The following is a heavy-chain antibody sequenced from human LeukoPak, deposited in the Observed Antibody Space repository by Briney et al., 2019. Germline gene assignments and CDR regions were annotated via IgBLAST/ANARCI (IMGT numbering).Heavy chain of an antibody. CDR2: ISGSGGST. D-gene: IGHD6-13*01. CDR1: GFTFSSYA. V-gene: IGHV3-23*01. Sequence: GGSLRLSCAASGFTFSSYATSWVRQAPGKGLEWVSAISGSGGSTYYADSVKGRFTISRDNSRNTLYLQMNSLRAEDTAVYYCAKDPGYSSSPFYFDYWGQGTLVTVSS. J-gene: IGHJ4*02. CDR3: AKDPGYSSSPFYFDY.